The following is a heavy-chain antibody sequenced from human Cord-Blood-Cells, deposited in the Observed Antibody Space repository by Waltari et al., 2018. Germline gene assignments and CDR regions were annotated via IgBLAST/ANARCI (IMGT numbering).Heavy chain of an antibody. D-gene: IGHD3-3*01. V-gene: IGHV4-34*01. CDR2: INHSGST. CDR1: GGSFSGYY. Sequence: QVQLQQWGAGLLKPSETLSLTCAVYGGSFSGYYWSWIRQPPGKGLEWSGEINHSGSTNYNPSLKSRVTISVDTSKNQFSLKLSSVTAADTAVYYCARGRITIFGVVIYYFDYWGQGTLVTVSS. CDR3: ARGRITIFGVVIYYFDY. J-gene: IGHJ4*02.